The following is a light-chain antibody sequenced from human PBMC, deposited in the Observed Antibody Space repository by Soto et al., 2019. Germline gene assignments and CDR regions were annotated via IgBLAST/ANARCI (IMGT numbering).Light chain of an antibody. V-gene: IGLV2-14*01. J-gene: IGLJ2*01. Sequence: QSALTQPASVSGSPGQSITISCTGTSSDLGTFDFVSWYQHHPGKAPKLVIFEVTSPPSGVSSRFSGSKSGNTASLTISGLRPEDEATYYRLSYSTSNPPVVFGGGTKLTVL. CDR1: SSDLGTFDF. CDR3: LSYSTSNPPVV. CDR2: EVT.